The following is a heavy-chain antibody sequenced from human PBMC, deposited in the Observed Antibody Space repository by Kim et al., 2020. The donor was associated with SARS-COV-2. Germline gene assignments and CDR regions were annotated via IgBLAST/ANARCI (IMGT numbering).Heavy chain of an antibody. CDR3: ARRRGVVPAAIIGWFDP. V-gene: IGHV4-39*01. CDR1: GGSISSSSYY. J-gene: IGHJ5*02. CDR2: IYYSGST. D-gene: IGHD2-2*01. Sequence: SETLSLTCTVSGGSISSSSYYWGWIRQPPGKGLEWIGSIYYSGSTYYNPSLKSRVTISVDTSKNQFSLKLSSVTAADTAVYYCARRRGVVPAAIIGWFDPWGQGTLVTVSS.